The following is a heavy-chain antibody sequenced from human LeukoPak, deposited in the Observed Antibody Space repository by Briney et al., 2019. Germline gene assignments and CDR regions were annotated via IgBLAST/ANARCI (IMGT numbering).Heavy chain of an antibody. CDR1: GFSFSSYS. Sequence: PGGSLRLSCAASGFSFSSYSMHWVRQGPGKGLVWVSRIYSDGSGTWYADSVKGRFTISRDNAKNSLYLQMNSLRAEDTAVYYCAELGITMIGGVWGKGTTVTISS. V-gene: IGHV3-74*01. CDR2: IYSDGSGT. D-gene: IGHD3-10*02. J-gene: IGHJ6*04. CDR3: AELGITMIGGV.